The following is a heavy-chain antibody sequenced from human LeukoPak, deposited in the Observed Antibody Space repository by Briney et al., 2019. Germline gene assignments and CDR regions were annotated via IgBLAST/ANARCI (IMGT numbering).Heavy chain of an antibody. CDR1: GVSISSSSNY. CDR3: ARGGRGMATIGGFDY. V-gene: IGHV4-39*01. J-gene: IGHJ4*02. Sequence: KPSETLSLTCTVSGVSISSSSNYWGWIRQPPGKGQEWIGSIYYSGSTYYNPSLKSRVTISVDTSKNQFSLKLSSVTAADTAVYYCARGGRGMATIGGFDYWGQGTLVTVSS. D-gene: IGHD5-24*01. CDR2: IYYSGST.